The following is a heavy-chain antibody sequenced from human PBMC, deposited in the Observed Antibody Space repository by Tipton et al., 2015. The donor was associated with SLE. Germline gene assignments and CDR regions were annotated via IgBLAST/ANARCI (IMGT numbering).Heavy chain of an antibody. CDR2: IYHSGST. D-gene: IGHD5-24*01. V-gene: IGHV4-59*12. CDR3: ARRWPWYGP. J-gene: IGHJ5*01. Sequence: PGLVKPSETLSLTCTVSGGSISRYYWSWIRQPPGKGLEWIGHIYHSGSTFYNPSLKSRVTVSVDTSRNQFSLRLTSVTVADTAVYYCARRWPWYGPWGQGTLVTVSS. CDR1: GGSISRYY.